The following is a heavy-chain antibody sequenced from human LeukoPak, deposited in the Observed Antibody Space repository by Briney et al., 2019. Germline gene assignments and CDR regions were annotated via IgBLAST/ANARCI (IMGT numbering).Heavy chain of an antibody. J-gene: IGHJ4*02. D-gene: IGHD4-17*01. V-gene: IGHV3-23*01. CDR3: AKDSVDYGESVYYFDY. Sequence: PGGSLRLSCAASGFTFSSYAMSWVRQAPGKGLEWVSAISGSGGSTYYADSVKGRFTISRDNSKNTLYLQMNSLRAEDTAVYYCAKDSVDYGESVYYFDYWGQGTLVTVSS. CDR1: GFTFSSYA. CDR2: ISGSGGST.